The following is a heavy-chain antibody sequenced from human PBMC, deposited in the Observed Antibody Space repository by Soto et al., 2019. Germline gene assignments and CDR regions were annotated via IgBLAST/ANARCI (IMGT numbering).Heavy chain of an antibody. Sequence: QVQLVQSGAEVKKPGASVKVSCKASGYTFTGYYMHWVRQAPGQGLEWMGWINPNSGGTNYAQKFQVSVTMPRDTSISTAYMELRRLRSDDTAVYYCATSRNIAVAGAPYYGMDVWGQGTTVTVSS. CDR2: INPNSGGT. D-gene: IGHD6-19*01. CDR1: GYTFTGYY. CDR3: ATSRNIAVAGAPYYGMDV. V-gene: IGHV1-2*04. J-gene: IGHJ6*02.